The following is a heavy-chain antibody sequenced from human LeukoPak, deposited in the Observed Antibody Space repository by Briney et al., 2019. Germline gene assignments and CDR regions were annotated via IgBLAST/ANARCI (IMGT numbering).Heavy chain of an antibody. V-gene: IGHV7-4-1*01. CDR2: INTNTGNP. D-gene: IGHD3-3*01. CDR1: GYTFTSYA. CDR3: ASVPLPGQSYYDFWSGYQAGAFDI. Sequence: ASVKVSCKASGYTFTSYAMNWVRQAPGQGREGMGWINTNTGNPTYAEGFTGRFVFSLDTSVSTAYLQIRSLKAEDTAVYYCASVPLPGQSYYDFWSGYQAGAFDIWGQGTMVTVSS. J-gene: IGHJ3*02.